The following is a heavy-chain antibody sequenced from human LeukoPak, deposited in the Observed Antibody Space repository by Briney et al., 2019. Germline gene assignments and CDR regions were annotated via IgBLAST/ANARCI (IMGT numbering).Heavy chain of an antibody. CDR1: GDSLSNNNVA. Sequence: SQTLSLTCAISGDSLSNNNVAWNWIRQSPSRGLEWLGRTYYRSKWNTDYAVSVKSRITINSDTSKNQFSLQLNSLTPEDTAVHYCARGCYSSFDYWDQGTLVTVSS. V-gene: IGHV6-1*01. CDR2: TYYRSKWNT. CDR3: ARGCYSSFDY. J-gene: IGHJ4*02. D-gene: IGHD5-18*01.